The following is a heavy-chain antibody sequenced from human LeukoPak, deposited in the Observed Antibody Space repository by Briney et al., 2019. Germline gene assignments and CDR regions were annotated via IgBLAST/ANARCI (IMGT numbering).Heavy chain of an antibody. Sequence: GGSLRLSCAASGFTFSSYWMSWVRQAPRKGLEWVANIKQDGSEKYYVDSVKGRFTISRDNAKDSLYLQMNSLRAEDTAVHFCARVRRAKRQNRYYFYYYMDVWGKGTTVTVSS. V-gene: IGHV3-7*01. D-gene: IGHD1-14*01. J-gene: IGHJ6*03. CDR2: IKQDGSEK. CDR3: ARVRRAKRQNRYYFYYYMDV. CDR1: GFTFSSYW.